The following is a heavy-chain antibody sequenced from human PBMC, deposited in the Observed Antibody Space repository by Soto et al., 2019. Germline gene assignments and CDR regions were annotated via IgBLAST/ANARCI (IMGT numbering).Heavy chain of an antibody. CDR2: INPKTAAT. Sequence: QVQLVQSGAEVRKSGASVKVSCKASGYTFSDYFIQWLRQAPGQGLEWVAWINPKTAATNYAKKFQDRVTVTSDTSFSTAYLELTRLRPDDTALHYCARIKWGLDYYSGMDVWGQGTAVSVTS. V-gene: IGHV1-2*02. CDR3: ARIKWGLDYYSGMDV. CDR1: GYTFSDYF. J-gene: IGHJ6*02. D-gene: IGHD1-26*01.